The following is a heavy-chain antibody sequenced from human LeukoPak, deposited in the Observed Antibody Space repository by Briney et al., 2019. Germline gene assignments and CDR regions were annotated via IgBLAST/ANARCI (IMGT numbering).Heavy chain of an antibody. CDR2: ISSSGSNI. J-gene: IGHJ1*01. Sequence: GGSLRLSCAASGFTFSSYEMNWVRQAPGKGLEWVSYISSSGSNIYYADSVKGRFTISRDNAKNSLYLQMNSLRAEDTAVYYCARAGSDWYGERHLQHWGQGTLVTVSS. V-gene: IGHV3-48*03. CDR3: ARAGSDWYGERHLQH. D-gene: IGHD6-19*01. CDR1: GFTFSSYE.